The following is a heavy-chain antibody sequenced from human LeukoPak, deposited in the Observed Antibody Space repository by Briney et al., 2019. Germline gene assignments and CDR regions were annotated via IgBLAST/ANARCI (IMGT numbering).Heavy chain of an antibody. CDR1: GGSISISGYY. D-gene: IGHD3-9*01. V-gene: IGHV4-39*07. CDR3: ARDPHYDILTGYYRYKGGIDY. CDR2: IFYTGTT. J-gene: IGHJ4*02. Sequence: SETLSLTCTVSGGSISISGYYWAWIRQPPGKGPEWIVSIFYTGTTYYNPSLKSRVTISVDTSKNQFSLKLSSVTAADTAVYYCARDPHYDILTGYYRYKGGIDYWGQGTLVTVSS.